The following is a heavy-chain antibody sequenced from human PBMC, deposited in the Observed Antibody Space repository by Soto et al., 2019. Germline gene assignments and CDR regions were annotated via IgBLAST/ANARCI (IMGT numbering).Heavy chain of an antibody. CDR1: GFTFSAYW. CDR3: AREKRANGYFDY. CDR2: IKQAGSEK. J-gene: IGHJ4*02. Sequence: EVQLVESGGGLVQTGGSLRLSCAASGFTFSAYWMSWVRQAPGKGLEWVANIKQAGSEKYYVDSVNGRFIISRDDAKNLLFLQVNSLRVEDTALYYCAREKRANGYFDYWGQGTLVTVSS. V-gene: IGHV3-7*01. D-gene: IGHD6-25*01.